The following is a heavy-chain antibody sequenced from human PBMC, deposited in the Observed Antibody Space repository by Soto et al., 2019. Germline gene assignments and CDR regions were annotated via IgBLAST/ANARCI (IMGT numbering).Heavy chain of an antibody. Sequence: EVQLVESGGGLVKPGGSLRLSCAASGFTFSSYSMNWVRQAPGKGLEWVSSISSSSSYIYYADSVKGRFTISRDNPKNSLYLQMNSLRAEDTAVYYCARGVGYCSGGSCREDYWGPGTLVTVSS. V-gene: IGHV3-21*01. CDR1: GFTFSSYS. CDR2: ISSSSSYI. D-gene: IGHD2-15*01. CDR3: ARGVGYCSGGSCREDY. J-gene: IGHJ4*02.